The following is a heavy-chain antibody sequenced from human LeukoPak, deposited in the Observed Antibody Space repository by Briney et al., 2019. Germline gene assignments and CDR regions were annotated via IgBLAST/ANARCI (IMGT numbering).Heavy chain of an antibody. Sequence: GRSLRLSCAASGFTFDDYAMHWVRQAPGKGLEWVSGISWNSGSIGYADSVKGRFTISRDNAKNAVYLQMNSLRAEDTALYYCAKDMYGGNSVLLDWGQGTLVTVSS. CDR2: ISWNSGSI. J-gene: IGHJ4*02. CDR1: GFTFDDYA. CDR3: AKDMYGGNSVLLD. V-gene: IGHV3-9*01. D-gene: IGHD4-23*01.